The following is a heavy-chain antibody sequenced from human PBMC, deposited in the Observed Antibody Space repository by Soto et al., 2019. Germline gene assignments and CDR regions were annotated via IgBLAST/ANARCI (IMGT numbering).Heavy chain of an antibody. Sequence: QVQLVQSGAEVKKPGSSVKVSCKASGGTFSSYAISWVRQAPGQGLEWMGGIIPIFGTANYAQKFQGRVTIXAXESTSTAYMELSSLRSEDTAVYYCARDFQYNGWFDPWGQGTLVTVSS. D-gene: IGHD1-1*01. J-gene: IGHJ5*02. CDR3: ARDFQYNGWFDP. V-gene: IGHV1-69*12. CDR1: GGTFSSYA. CDR2: IIPIFGTA.